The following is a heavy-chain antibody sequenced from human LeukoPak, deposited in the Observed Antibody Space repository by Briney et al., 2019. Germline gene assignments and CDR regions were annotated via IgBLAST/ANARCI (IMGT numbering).Heavy chain of an antibody. Sequence: GASVKVSCKASGYTFTSYAISWVRQAPGQGLEWMGGIIPIFGTANYAQKFQGRVTITADESTSTAYMELSSLRSEDTAVYYCARKNDSLATIRNYYYGMDVWGQGTTVTVSS. CDR2: IIPIFGTA. D-gene: IGHD5-12*01. CDR3: ARKNDSLATIRNYYYGMDV. CDR1: GYTFTSYA. J-gene: IGHJ6*02. V-gene: IGHV1-69*13.